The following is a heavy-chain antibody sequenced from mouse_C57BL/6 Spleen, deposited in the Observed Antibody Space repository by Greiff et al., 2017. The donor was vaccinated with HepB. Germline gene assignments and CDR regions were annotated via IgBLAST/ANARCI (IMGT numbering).Heavy chain of an antibody. CDR2: IWSGGST. CDR1: GFSLTSYG. Sequence: VKLVESGPGLVQPSQSLSITCTVSGFSLTSYGVHWVRQSPGKGLEWLGVIWSGGSTDYNAAFISRLSISKDNSKSQVFFKMNSLQADDTAIYYCARPTIVTVYAMDYWGQGTSVTVSS. V-gene: IGHV2-2*01. CDR3: ARPTIVTVYAMDY. J-gene: IGHJ4*01. D-gene: IGHD2-5*01.